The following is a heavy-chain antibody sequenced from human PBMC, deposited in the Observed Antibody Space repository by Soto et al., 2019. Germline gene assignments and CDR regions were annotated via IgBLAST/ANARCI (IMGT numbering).Heavy chain of an antibody. Sequence: GGALRLSCEAYGFRFNRHWMSWVRQAPGKGMQWVASIQRDGSETYYVDSVKGRFTISRDNVKNSLSLQMSSLRVEDTAVYYCARDPYYYDSHIYYGMDVWAQGTTVTVSS. J-gene: IGHJ6*02. CDR2: IQRDGSET. CDR3: ARDPYYYDSHIYYGMDV. V-gene: IGHV3-7*01. D-gene: IGHD3-22*01. CDR1: GFRFNRHW.